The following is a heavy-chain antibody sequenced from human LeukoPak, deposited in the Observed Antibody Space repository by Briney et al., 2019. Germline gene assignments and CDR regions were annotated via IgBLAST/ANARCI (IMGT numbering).Heavy chain of an antibody. CDR2: ISSSSSYI. D-gene: IGHD6-13*01. CDR3: ARGGRSQLYSSSWLSKVLGFFDP. V-gene: IGHV3-21*01. J-gene: IGHJ5*02. Sequence: PGGSLRLSCAASGFTFSSYSMNWVRQAPGKGLEWVSSISSSSSYIYYADSVKGRFTISRDNAKNSLYLQMNSLRAEDTAVYYCARGGRSQLYSSSWLSKVLGFFDPWGQGTLVTVSS. CDR1: GFTFSSYS.